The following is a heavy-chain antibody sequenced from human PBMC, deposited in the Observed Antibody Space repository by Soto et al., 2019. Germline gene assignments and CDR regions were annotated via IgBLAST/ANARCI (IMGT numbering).Heavy chain of an antibody. CDR3: ATRAADSSSWYGCDP. Sequence: QVQLVQSGAEVKKPGSSVKVSCKASGGTFSSYTISWVRQAPGQGLEWMGRIIPILGIANYAQKFQGRVTITADKSTSTAYMELSSLRSEDTAVYYCATRAADSSSWYGCDPWGQGTLVTVSS. CDR1: GGTFSSYT. CDR2: IIPILGIA. J-gene: IGHJ5*02. D-gene: IGHD6-13*01. V-gene: IGHV1-69*02.